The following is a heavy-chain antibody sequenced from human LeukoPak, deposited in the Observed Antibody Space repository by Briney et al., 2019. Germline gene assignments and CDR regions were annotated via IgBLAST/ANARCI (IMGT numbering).Heavy chain of an antibody. CDR1: GFTVNSNY. J-gene: IGHJ4*02. V-gene: IGHV3-66*01. CDR2: IYSGGST. CDR3: ARVTLALSFDY. Sequence: GGSLRLSCAASGFTVNSNYMSWVRQAPGKGLDWVSIIYSGGSTYYADSVKDRFTISRDNYKNILYLQMNSLRAEDTAVYYCARVTLALSFDYWGQGTLVTVSS.